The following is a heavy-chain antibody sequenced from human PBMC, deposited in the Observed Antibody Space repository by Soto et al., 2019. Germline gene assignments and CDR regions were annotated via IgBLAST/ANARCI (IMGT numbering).Heavy chain of an antibody. Sequence: QVQLVESGGGVVQPGRSLRLSCAASGFTFSTYAIHWVRQAPGKGLEWVAVISYDGSNKYYADSVKGRFTISRDNSKNTLYLQMNSLRAEDTAVYYCARAAGYCSSTSCYLYYGMDVWGQGTPVTVSS. J-gene: IGHJ6*02. CDR3: ARAAGYCSSTSCYLYYGMDV. V-gene: IGHV3-30-3*01. CDR1: GFTFSTYA. D-gene: IGHD2-2*01. CDR2: ISYDGSNK.